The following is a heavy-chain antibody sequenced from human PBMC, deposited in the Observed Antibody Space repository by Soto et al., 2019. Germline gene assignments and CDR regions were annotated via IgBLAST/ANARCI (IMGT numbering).Heavy chain of an antibody. D-gene: IGHD3-22*01. CDR3: ARKKYYYDSSAEGAFDI. CDR2: IYYSGST. CDR1: GGSISSGDYY. J-gene: IGHJ3*02. Sequence: SETLSLTCTVSGGSISSGDYYWSWIRQPPGKGLEWIGYIYYSGSTYYNPSLKSRVTISVDTSKNQFSLKLSSVTAADTAVYYCARKKYYYDSSAEGAFDIWGQGTMVTVSS. V-gene: IGHV4-30-4*01.